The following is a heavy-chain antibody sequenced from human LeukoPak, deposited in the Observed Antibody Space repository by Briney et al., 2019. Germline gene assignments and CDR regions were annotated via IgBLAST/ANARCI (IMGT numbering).Heavy chain of an antibody. Sequence: PGESLRLSCSASGFTFSKYAMHWVRQAPGKGLEYVSAINDNGRSTYYADSVKGRFSISRDNSKSTLYLQMSSLRTEDTAVYYCVKYSSGWYYDYWGQGTLVTVSS. D-gene: IGHD6-19*01. CDR2: INDNGRST. V-gene: IGHV3-64D*09. CDR3: VKYSSGWYYDY. CDR1: GFTFSKYA. J-gene: IGHJ4*02.